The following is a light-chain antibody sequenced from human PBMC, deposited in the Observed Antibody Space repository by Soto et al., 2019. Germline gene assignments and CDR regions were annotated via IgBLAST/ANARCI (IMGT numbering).Light chain of an antibody. CDR3: LKYYNFSWT. CDR1: QSISRY. CDR2: AES. V-gene: IGKV1-6*01. J-gene: IGKJ1*01. Sequence: IQMTQSPSSLSSSLGDSVTITCRGSQSISRYLNWYQQKTGEAPKLLIFAESTLQSGVPSRVSGSGSVTDFTLAITGLQPEDFATYYCLKYYNFSWTFGQGTKVDIK.